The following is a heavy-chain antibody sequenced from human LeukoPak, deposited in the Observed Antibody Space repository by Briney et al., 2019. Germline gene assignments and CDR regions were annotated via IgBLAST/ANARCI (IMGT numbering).Heavy chain of an antibody. CDR3: AIQPWGSGDNWYFDL. Sequence: ASVTVSCKASGYTFTAYYIHWVRQAPGQGLEWMGWISPNSGGTDYAQKVKGRVTMTRDTSISTTYVELSSLTSDDTAVYYCAIQPWGSGDNWYFDLWGRGTLVTVSS. CDR1: GYTFTAYY. J-gene: IGHJ2*01. V-gene: IGHV1-2*02. CDR2: ISPNSGGT. D-gene: IGHD7-27*01.